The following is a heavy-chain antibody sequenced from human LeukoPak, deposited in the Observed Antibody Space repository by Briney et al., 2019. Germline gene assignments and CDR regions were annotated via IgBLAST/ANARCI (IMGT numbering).Heavy chain of an antibody. Sequence: SSETLSLTCTVSGGSISSYYWSWIRQPPGKGLEWIGYIYYSGSTNYNPSLKSRVTISVDTSKNQFSLKLSSVTAADTAVYYRASLYGSGSNSGPFDIWGQGTMVTVSS. CDR3: ASLYGSGSNSGPFDI. CDR2: IYYSGST. V-gene: IGHV4-59*08. J-gene: IGHJ3*02. CDR1: GGSISSYY. D-gene: IGHD3-10*01.